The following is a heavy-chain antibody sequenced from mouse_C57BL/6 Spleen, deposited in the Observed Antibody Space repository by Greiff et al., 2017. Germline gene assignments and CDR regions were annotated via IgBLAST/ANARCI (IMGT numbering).Heavy chain of an antibody. CDR3: ARRGYYLDY. V-gene: IGHV1-69*01. CDR1: GYTFTSYW. J-gene: IGHJ2*01. CDR2: IDPSDSYT. Sequence: QVQLQQPGAELVMPGASVKLSCKASGYTFTSYWMHWVKQRPGQGLEWIGEIDPSDSYTNYNQKFKGKSTLTVDKSSSTAYMQLSSLTSEDSAVYYCARRGYYLDYWGQGTTVTVSS.